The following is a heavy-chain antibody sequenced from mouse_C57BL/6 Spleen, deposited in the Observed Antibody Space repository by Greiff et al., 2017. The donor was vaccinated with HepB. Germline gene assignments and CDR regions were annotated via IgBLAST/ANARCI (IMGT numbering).Heavy chain of an antibody. CDR2: INPNNGGT. D-gene: IGHD1-1*01. CDR1: GYTFTDYY. J-gene: IGHJ2*01. Sequence: EVQLQQSGPELVKPGASVKISCKASGYTFTDYYMNWVKQSHGKSLEWIGDINPNNGGTSYNQKFKGKATLTVDTSSSTAYMELRSLTSEDSAVYYCARTSIYYYGNFDYWGQGTTLTVSS. CDR3: ARTSIYYYGNFDY. V-gene: IGHV1-26*01.